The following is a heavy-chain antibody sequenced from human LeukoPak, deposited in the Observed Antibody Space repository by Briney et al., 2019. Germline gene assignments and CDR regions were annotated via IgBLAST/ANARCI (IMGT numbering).Heavy chain of an antibody. Sequence: PGKSLRLSCAASGFTFSSYAMSWVRQAPGKGLEWVSAISGSGGSTYYADSVKGRFTISRDNSKNTLYLQMNSLRAEDTAVYYCAKPSKYYDFWSGYYLWGQGTLVTVSS. J-gene: IGHJ4*02. D-gene: IGHD3-3*01. CDR3: AKPSKYYDFWSGYYL. V-gene: IGHV3-23*01. CDR2: ISGSGGST. CDR1: GFTFSSYA.